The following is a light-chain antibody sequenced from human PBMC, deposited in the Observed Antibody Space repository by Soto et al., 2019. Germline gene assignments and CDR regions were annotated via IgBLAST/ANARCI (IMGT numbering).Light chain of an antibody. CDR1: QCVSSY. V-gene: IGKV3-11*01. CDR2: DAS. J-gene: IGKJ5*01. Sequence: EIVLTQSPATLSLSPGERATLSCRASQCVSSYLAWYQQKPGQAPRLLIYDASNRATGIPARFSGSGSGTDFTLTISSLEPEDFAVYYCQQRSNWPLGQGTRLEIK. CDR3: QQRSNWP.